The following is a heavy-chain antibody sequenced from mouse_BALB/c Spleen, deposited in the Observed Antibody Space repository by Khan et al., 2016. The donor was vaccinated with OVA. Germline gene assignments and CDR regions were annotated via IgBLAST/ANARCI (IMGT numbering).Heavy chain of an antibody. V-gene: IGHV1S136*01. CDR2: IYPFNDAT. Sequence: VQLKQSGPEVVKPGASVKMSCKASGYTFTSYVMHWVKQKPGQGLEWIGYIYPFNDATKFNEKFNGKATLTSDKSSSTAYMELSSLTSEDSAVYYGAQVGSYYVSFVYWGQGTLVTVSA. CDR3: AQVGSYYVSFVY. CDR1: GYTFTSYV. D-gene: IGHD1-1*01. J-gene: IGHJ3*01.